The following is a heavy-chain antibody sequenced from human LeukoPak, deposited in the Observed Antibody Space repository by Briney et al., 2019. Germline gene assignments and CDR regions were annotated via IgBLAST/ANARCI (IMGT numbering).Heavy chain of an antibody. Sequence: SVKVSCKASGGTFSSYAISWVRQAPGQGLEWMGRIIPILGIANYAQKFQGRVTITADKSTSTAYMELSSLRSEDTAVYYCACGGTYCYDSSALMDYYYGMDVWGQGTTVTVSS. CDR3: ACGGTYCYDSSALMDYYYGMDV. CDR1: GGTFSSYA. D-gene: IGHD3-22*01. V-gene: IGHV1-69*04. J-gene: IGHJ6*02. CDR2: IIPILGIA.